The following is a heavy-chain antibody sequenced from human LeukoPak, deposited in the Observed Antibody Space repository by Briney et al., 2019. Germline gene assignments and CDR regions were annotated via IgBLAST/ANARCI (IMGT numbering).Heavy chain of an antibody. D-gene: IGHD1-26*01. CDR2: IRYDGSNK. CDR3: ARKRELLWGGPEDFYYMDV. J-gene: IGHJ6*03. V-gene: IGHV3-30*02. Sequence: GGSLRLSCAASGFTFSSYGMHWVRQAPGKGLEWVAFIRYDGSNKYYADSVKGRFTISRDNSKNTLYLQMNSLRAEDTAVYYCARKRELLWGGPEDFYYMDVWGEGTTVTVSS. CDR1: GFTFSSYG.